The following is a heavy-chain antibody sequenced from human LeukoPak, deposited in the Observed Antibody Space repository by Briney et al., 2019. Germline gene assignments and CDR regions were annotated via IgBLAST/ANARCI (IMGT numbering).Heavy chain of an antibody. V-gene: IGHV3-30-3*01. Sequence: GRSLRLSCAASGFTFSSYAMHWVRQAPGKGLEWVAVISYDGSNKYYADSVKGRLTISRDNSKNTLYLQMNSLRAEDTAVYYCARDRDIVVVVAASLDYWGQGTLVTVSS. J-gene: IGHJ4*02. CDR3: ARDRDIVVVVAASLDY. CDR2: ISYDGSNK. CDR1: GFTFSSYA. D-gene: IGHD2-15*01.